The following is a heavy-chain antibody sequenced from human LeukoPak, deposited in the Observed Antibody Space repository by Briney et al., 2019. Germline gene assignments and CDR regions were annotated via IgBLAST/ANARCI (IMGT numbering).Heavy chain of an antibody. CDR2: ISSSSSYI. CDR1: GFTFSSYS. Sequence: PGGSLRLSCAASGFTFSSYSMNWVRQAPGKGLEWVSSISSSSSYIYYADSVKGRFTISRDNAKNSLYLQMNSLRAEDTAVYYCARELFRYDSSGIKKGPNDYWGQGTLVTVSS. D-gene: IGHD3-22*01. J-gene: IGHJ4*02. V-gene: IGHV3-21*04. CDR3: ARELFRYDSSGIKKGPNDY.